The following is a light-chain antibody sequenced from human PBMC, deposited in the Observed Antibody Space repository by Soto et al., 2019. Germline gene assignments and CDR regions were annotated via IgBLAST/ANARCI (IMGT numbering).Light chain of an antibody. V-gene: IGLV1-40*01. CDR2: GNS. J-gene: IGLJ2*01. CDR1: SSNIGAGYD. CDR3: QSYDNILSVV. Sequence: QSVLTQPPSVSGAPGQRVTISSTGSSSNIGAGYDVHWYQHLPGTAPKLLIYGNSIRPSGVPDRFSGSKSGTSASLAITGLQAEDEADYYCQSYDNILSVVFGGGTQLTVL.